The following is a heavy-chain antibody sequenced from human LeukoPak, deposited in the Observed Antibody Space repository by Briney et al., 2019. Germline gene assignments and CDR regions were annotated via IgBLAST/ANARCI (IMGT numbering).Heavy chain of an antibody. V-gene: IGHV4-39*07. CDR1: GGSISSSSYY. J-gene: IGHJ4*02. Sequence: SETLSLTCTVSGGSISSSSYYWGWIRQPPGKGLEWIGSIYYSGSTYYNPSLKSRVTISVDTSKNQFSLKLSSVTAADTAVYYCARGPPTVTRFDYWGQGTLVTVSS. CDR3: ARGPPTVTRFDY. CDR2: IYYSGST. D-gene: IGHD4-17*01.